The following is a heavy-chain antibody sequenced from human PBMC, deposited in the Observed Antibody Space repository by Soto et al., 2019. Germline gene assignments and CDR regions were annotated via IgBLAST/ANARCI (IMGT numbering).Heavy chain of an antibody. D-gene: IGHD3-10*01. CDR1: VYTFSSYA. CDR2: MNPNSGNT. V-gene: IGHV1-8*01. J-gene: IGHJ4*02. CDR3: ARTYYGSGSVLGY. Sequence: ASVKFSCQASVYTFSSYAMHWLRQATGQGLEWMGWMNPNSGNTGYAQKFQGRVTMTRNTSISTAYMGLSSLRSEDTAVYYCARTYYGSGSVLGYWGQGTLVTVYS.